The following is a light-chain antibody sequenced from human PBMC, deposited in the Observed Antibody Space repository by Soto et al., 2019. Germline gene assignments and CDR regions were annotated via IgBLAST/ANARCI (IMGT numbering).Light chain of an antibody. V-gene: IGLV3-21*04. Sequence: SYELTQPPSVSEAPGKTATITCGGVNFPSKSVQWFQQKPGQAPVLVIYYDDARPPGIPERFSGSNSANMATLIISGVEAGDEADYYCQVWDTSINHYVFGTGTKLTVL. CDR2: YDD. J-gene: IGLJ1*01. CDR3: QVWDTSINHYV. CDR1: NFPSKS.